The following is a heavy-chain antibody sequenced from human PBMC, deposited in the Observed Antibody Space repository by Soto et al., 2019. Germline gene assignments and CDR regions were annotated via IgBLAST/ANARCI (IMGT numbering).Heavy chain of an antibody. CDR2: ISAYNGNT. Sequence: QVQLVQSGAEVKKPGASVKVSCKASGYTFTSYGISWVRQAPGQGLEWMGCISAYNGNTNSAQKLQGRVTMTTDTSTSTAYMELRSLRSDDTAVYYCARAPFIVLVPAAQFGGWFDPWGQGTLVTVSS. V-gene: IGHV1-18*01. CDR1: GYTFTSYG. CDR3: ARAPFIVLVPAAQFGGWFDP. D-gene: IGHD2-2*01. J-gene: IGHJ5*02.